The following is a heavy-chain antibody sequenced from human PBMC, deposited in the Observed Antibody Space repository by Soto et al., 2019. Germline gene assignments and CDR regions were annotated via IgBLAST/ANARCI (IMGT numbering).Heavy chain of an antibody. J-gene: IGHJ4*02. CDR1: GFTFSSYA. CDR2: ISGSGGST. CDR3: AKVGIVATIKRNFDY. V-gene: IGHV3-23*01. Sequence: EVPLLESGGGLVQPGGSLRLSCAASGFTFSSYAMSWVRQAPGKGLEWVSAISGSGGSTYYADSVKGRFTISRDNSNNTLYLQMNSLRAEDTAVYYCAKVGIVATIKRNFDYWGQGTLVTVSS. D-gene: IGHD5-12*01.